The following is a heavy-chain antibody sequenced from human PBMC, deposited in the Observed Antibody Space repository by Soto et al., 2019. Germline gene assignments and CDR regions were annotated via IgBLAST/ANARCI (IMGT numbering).Heavy chain of an antibody. V-gene: IGHV3-23*01. D-gene: IGHD2-2*02. CDR2: ISGGGGTT. Sequence: GGSLRLSCAASGFTFSNFAMSWVRQAPGKGLEWVSVISGGGGTTYYADSVKGRFTISRDNSKNTLYLQMDSLRAEDTALYYCAKDHIVLVPAAIFYFGYWGQGTXVTVSS. J-gene: IGHJ4*02. CDR1: GFTFSNFA. CDR3: AKDHIVLVPAAIFYFGY.